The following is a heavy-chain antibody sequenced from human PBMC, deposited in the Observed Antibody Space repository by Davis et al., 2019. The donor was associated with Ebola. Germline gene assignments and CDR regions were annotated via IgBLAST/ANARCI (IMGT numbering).Heavy chain of an antibody. CDR3: ARLGYCSGGSCLTTHYYYYYGMDV. V-gene: IGHV4-34*01. Sequence: SETLSLTCAVYGGSFSGYYWSWIRQPPGKGLEWIGEINHSGSTNYNPSLKSRVTISVDTSKNQFSLKLSSVTAADTAVYYCARLGYCSGGSCLTTHYYYYYGMDVWGQGTTVTVSS. J-gene: IGHJ6*02. D-gene: IGHD2-15*01. CDR2: INHSGST. CDR1: GGSFSGYY.